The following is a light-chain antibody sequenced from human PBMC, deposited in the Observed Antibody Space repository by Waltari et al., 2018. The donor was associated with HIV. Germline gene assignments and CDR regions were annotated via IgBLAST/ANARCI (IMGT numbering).Light chain of an antibody. CDR3: AAWDDSLNGFV. Sequence: QSVLTQPPSASGTPGQRVTISCSGSSSKIGSNTVNWYQQLPGTAPKLLIFTNNHRPSGVPDRFSGSKSGTSSSLAISGLQSEDEADYYCAAWDDSLNGFVFGTGTKVTVL. J-gene: IGLJ1*01. CDR1: SSKIGSNT. CDR2: TNN. V-gene: IGLV1-44*01.